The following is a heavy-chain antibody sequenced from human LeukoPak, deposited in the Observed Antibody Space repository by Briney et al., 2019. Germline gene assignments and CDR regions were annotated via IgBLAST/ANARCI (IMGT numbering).Heavy chain of an antibody. J-gene: IGHJ4*02. CDR3: ARGVYYYDSSGYYLYYFDY. D-gene: IGHD3-22*01. CDR1: GFTFSDYY. V-gene: IGHV3-11*04. Sequence: GGSLRLSCAASGFTFSDYYMSWIRQAPGKGLEWVSYISSSGSTIYYADSAKGRFTISRDNAKNSLYLQMNSLRAEDTAVYYCARGVYYYDSSGYYLYYFDYWGQGTLVTVSS. CDR2: ISSSGSTI.